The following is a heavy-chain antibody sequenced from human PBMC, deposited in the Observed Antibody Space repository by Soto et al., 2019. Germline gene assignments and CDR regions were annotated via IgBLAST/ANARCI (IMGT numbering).Heavy chain of an antibody. CDR2: FDPEDGET. J-gene: IGHJ4*02. CDR1: GYTLTELS. Sequence: QVQLVQSGAEVKKPGASVKVSCKVSGYTLTELSMHWVRQAPGKGLEWMGGFDPEDGETIYAQKFQGRVTMTEDTSTDTAYMELSSLRSEDTAVYYCATVLGWLERPDSNTYRAYYFDYWGQGTLVTVSS. CDR3: ATVLGWLERPDSNTYRAYYFDY. V-gene: IGHV1-24*01. D-gene: IGHD1-1*01.